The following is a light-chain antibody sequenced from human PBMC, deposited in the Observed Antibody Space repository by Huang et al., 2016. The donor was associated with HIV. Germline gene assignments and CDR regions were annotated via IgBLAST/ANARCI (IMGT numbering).Light chain of an antibody. CDR2: DAS. CDR3: QHRSNWPPWT. CDR1: QSVSSY. J-gene: IGKJ1*01. V-gene: IGKV3-11*01. Sequence: EIVLTQSPATLSLSPGGRATLSCRASQSVSSYLAWYQQKPGQAPRLLIYDASNRATGIPARFSGSGSGTDFTLTISSLEPEDFAVYYCQHRSNWPPWTFGQGTEVEVK.